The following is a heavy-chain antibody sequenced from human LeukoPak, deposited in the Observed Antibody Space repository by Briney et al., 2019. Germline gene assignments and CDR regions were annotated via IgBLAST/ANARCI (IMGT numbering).Heavy chain of an antibody. J-gene: IGHJ4*02. D-gene: IGHD6-19*01. CDR1: GYTLTSSV. V-gene: IGHV1-3*01. CDR2: INGGNGNT. Sequence: GASVKVSCKASGYTLTSSVMHWVRQAPGQRLEWMGWINGGNGNTKYSQKFQGRVTVTRDRSASTAYMELSSLTSEDTAVYYCARDQGSGWSLDYWGQGTLVTVSS. CDR3: ARDQGSGWSLDY.